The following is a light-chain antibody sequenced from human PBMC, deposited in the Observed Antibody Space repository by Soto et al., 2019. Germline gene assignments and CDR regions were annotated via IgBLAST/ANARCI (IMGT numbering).Light chain of an antibody. V-gene: IGKV3-20*01. CDR3: QQYGLSPWT. Sequence: PGERATLSCRASQSISSSYLAWYQQRPGQAPRLLIYGASSRATGIPDRFSGSGSGTDFTLIISSLEPEDFAVYYCQQYGLSPWTFGQGTKVEI. CDR2: GAS. CDR1: QSISSSY. J-gene: IGKJ1*01.